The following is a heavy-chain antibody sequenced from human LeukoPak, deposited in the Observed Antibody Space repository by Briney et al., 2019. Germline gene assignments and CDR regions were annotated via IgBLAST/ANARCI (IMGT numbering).Heavy chain of an antibody. D-gene: IGHD2-2*01. CDR2: ISYDEIKK. J-gene: IGHJ4*02. CDR1: GFTFSIYG. V-gene: IGHV3-30*03. CDR3: ATADCSSTSCPIDY. Sequence: GRSLRLSCAASGFTFSIYGMHWGRQAPGKGLGWGAVISYDEIKKSYADSVKGRFTISRDHSKNTLYLQMNSLRAEDTAVYYCATADCSSTSCPIDYWGQGTLVTVSS.